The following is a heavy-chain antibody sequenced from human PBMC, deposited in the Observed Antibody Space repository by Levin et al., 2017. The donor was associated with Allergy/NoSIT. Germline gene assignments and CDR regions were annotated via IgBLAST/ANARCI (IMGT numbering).Heavy chain of an antibody. D-gene: IGHD1-26*01. CDR3: ARGHRIVGAMGFDY. CDR1: GGSISSYY. V-gene: IGHV4-4*07. Sequence: SETLSLTCTVSGGSISSYYWSWIRQPAGKGLEWIGRIYTSGSTNYNPSLKSRVTMSVDTSKNQFSLKLSSVTAADTAVYYCARGHRIVGAMGFDYWGQGTLVTVSS. CDR2: IYTSGST. J-gene: IGHJ4*02.